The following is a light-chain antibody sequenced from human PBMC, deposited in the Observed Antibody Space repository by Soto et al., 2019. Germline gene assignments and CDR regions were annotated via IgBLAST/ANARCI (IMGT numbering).Light chain of an antibody. Sequence: QSVLTQPASVSGSPGQSITISCTGTSSDVDGYNYVSWYQQQPGKAPKFMIYDVSNRPSGVSNRFSGSKSGNTASLTISGLQAEDEADYYCCSYTTSNTRQIVFGTGTKVTVL. J-gene: IGLJ1*01. CDR2: DVS. CDR1: SSDVDGYNY. CDR3: CSYTTSNTRQIV. V-gene: IGLV2-14*01.